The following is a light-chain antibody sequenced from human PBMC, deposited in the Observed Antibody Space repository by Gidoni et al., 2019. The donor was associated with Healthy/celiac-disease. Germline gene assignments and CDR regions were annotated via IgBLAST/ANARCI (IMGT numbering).Light chain of an antibody. CDR2: DAS. V-gene: IGKV3-11*01. J-gene: IGKJ2*01. CDR3: QQRSNWHT. CDR1: QSVSSY. Sequence: EIVLTQSPATLSLSPGERATLSCRASQSVSSYLAWYQQKPGQAPRLLIYDASSGSGTDFTLTISSLEPEDFAVYYCQQRSNWHTFXQXTKLEIK.